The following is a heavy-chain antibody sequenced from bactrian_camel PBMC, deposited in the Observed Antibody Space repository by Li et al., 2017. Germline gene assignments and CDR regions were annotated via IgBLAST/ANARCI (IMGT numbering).Heavy chain of an antibody. D-gene: IGHD1*01. CDR2: IDGNAVT. CDR1: GYTFSSYA. CDR3: AAGYYFGLAISPTQAHY. Sequence: QLVESGGGSALAGESLRLSCAASGYTFSSYAVVWFRQAPGKERKGIATIDGNAVTTYKDSVNGRFTISKDNNKNTLYLQMNNLKPEDTAMYYCAAGYYFGLAISPTQAHYWGQGTQVTVS. V-gene: IGHV3S67*01. J-gene: IGHJ4*01.